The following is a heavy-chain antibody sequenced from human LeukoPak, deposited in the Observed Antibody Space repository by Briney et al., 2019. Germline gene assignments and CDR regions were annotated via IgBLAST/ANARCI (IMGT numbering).Heavy chain of an antibody. J-gene: IGHJ4*02. CDR3: ARDWSGWYFDY. CDR1: GFTFSNYE. Sequence: GGSLRLSCAASGFTFSNYEMNWVRQTPGKGLEWVSFISDNGKAKSYVDSVRGRFIISRDNAKTSLFLQMSSLRAEDTAVYYCARDWSGWYFDYWGQGTLVTVSS. D-gene: IGHD3-3*01. CDR2: ISDNGKAK. V-gene: IGHV3-48*03.